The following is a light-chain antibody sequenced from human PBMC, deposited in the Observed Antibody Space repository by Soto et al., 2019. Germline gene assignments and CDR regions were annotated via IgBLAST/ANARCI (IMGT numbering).Light chain of an antibody. CDR1: QSISNW. J-gene: IGKJ1*01. CDR3: QQYNSFST. Sequence: EIQMTQSPSTLSASVGDRVTITCRASQSISNWLACYQQKPGKAPKLLVYKASNLEAGVPSRFSGSGSGTEFNLTISGLQPEDLGTYYCQQYNSFSTFGQGTKVDIK. V-gene: IGKV1-5*03. CDR2: KAS.